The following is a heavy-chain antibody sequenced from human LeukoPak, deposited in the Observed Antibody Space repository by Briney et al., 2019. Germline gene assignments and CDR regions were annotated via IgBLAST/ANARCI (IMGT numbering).Heavy chain of an antibody. V-gene: IGHV4-31*03. CDR2: IYYSGST. D-gene: IGHD3-22*01. Sequence: KSSETLSLTCPVSGGSISSGGYYWSWIRQHPGKGLEWIGYIYYSGSTYYNPSLKSRVTISVDTSKNQFSLKLSSVTAADTAVYYCASHYYDSSGYYIFDYWGQGTLVTVSS. CDR3: ASHYYDSSGYYIFDY. CDR1: GGSISSGGYY. J-gene: IGHJ4*02.